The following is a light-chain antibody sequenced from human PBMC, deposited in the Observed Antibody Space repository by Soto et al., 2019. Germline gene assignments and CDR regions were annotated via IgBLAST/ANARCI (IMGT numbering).Light chain of an antibody. CDR1: SSDVGGYNY. J-gene: IGLJ7*01. CDR2: DVS. V-gene: IGLV2-14*01. CDR3: SSYTSSSAPSAV. Sequence: QSALTQPASVSGSPGHSITISCTGTSSDVGGYNYVSWYQQHPGKAPKLIIYDVSNRPSGVSNRFSGSKSGNTASLTISGLKAEAEADYFCSSYTSSSAPSAVFGGGTQLTVL.